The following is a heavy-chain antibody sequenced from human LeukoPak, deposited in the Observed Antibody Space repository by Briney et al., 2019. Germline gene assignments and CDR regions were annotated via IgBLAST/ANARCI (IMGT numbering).Heavy chain of an antibody. V-gene: IGHV6-1*01. Sequence: SQTLSLTCAISGDSVSSNSAAWNWIRQSPSRGLEWLGRTYYRSKWYNDYAVSVKSRITINPDTSKNQFSLQLNSVTPEDTAVYYCARAVSMIVRDYYYYYGMDVWGQGTTVTVSS. CDR3: ARAVSMIVRDYYYYYGMDV. J-gene: IGHJ6*02. D-gene: IGHD3-22*01. CDR2: TYYRSKWYN. CDR1: GDSVSSNSAA.